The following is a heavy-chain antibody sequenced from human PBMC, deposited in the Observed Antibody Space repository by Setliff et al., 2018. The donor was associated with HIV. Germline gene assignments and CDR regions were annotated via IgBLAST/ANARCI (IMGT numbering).Heavy chain of an antibody. CDR2: ISTYNGNT. V-gene: IGHV1-18*01. D-gene: IGHD2-2*01. CDR3: ARGSTAVNYYYYYLDV. CDR1: GGTFNNYA. Sequence: ASVKVSCKASGGTFNNYAISWVRQAPGQGLEWVGGISTYNGNTNYAQKAQGRVTMTTDTSTSTAYMELRSLRSDDTAVYYCARGSTAVNYYYYYLDVWGKGTTVTVSS. J-gene: IGHJ6*03.